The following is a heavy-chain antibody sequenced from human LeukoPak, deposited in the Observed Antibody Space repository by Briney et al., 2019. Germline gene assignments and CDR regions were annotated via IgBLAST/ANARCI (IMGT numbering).Heavy chain of an antibody. CDR2: IYSSGKT. CDR3: ARTPQGDNYFDY. J-gene: IGHJ4*02. Sequence: SETLSLTCTVSGGSNSSYYWSWIRQPAGKGLKWIGRIYSSGKTNYNPSLKSRVTMSVDTSNNQLSLMMTSVTAADTAVFYCARTPQGDNYFDYWGQGHLVTVSS. CDR1: GGSNSSYY. V-gene: IGHV4-4*07. D-gene: IGHD3-9*01.